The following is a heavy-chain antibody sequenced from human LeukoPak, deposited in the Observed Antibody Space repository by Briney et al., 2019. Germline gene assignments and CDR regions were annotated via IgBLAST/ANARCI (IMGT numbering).Heavy chain of an antibody. D-gene: IGHD3-10*01. V-gene: IGHV4-34*01. CDR3: ARRRAPSYYYGSGSYYKGTNWFDP. J-gene: IGHJ5*02. CDR2: INHSGST. CDR1: GGSFSGYY. Sequence: SETLSLTCAVYGGSFSGYYWSWIRQPPGKGLEWIGEINHSGSTNYNPSLKSRVTISVDTSKNQFSLKLSSVTAADTAVYYCARRRAPSYYYGSGSYYKGTNWFDPWGQGTLVTVSS.